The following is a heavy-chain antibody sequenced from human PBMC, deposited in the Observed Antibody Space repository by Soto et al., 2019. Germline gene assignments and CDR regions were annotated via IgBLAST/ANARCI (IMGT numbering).Heavy chain of an antibody. J-gene: IGHJ4*02. CDR3: AREVSGVQAFDY. D-gene: IGHD2-21*01. V-gene: IGHV4-4*02. CDR1: GGSISSSHW. CDR2: ISESGSP. Sequence: QLQLQESGPGLVKPSGTLSLTCAVSGGSISSSHWWNWVRQPPGKGLEWIGEISESGSPNYNPSLKSRVTISIDKGKKYFALKLDSVTAADTAVYYCAREVSGVQAFDYWGQGTLVTVSS.